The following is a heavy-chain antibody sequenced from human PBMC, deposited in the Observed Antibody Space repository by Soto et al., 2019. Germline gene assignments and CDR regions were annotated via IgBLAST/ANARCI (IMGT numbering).Heavy chain of an antibody. Sequence: KPSETLSLSCTVSGGSISSYYWSWIRQPPGKGLEWIGYIYYSGSTNYNPSLKSRVTISVDTSKNQFSLKLSSVTAADTAVYYCANLNYDILTGYPRGAFDIWGQGTMVTVSS. CDR1: GGSISSYY. J-gene: IGHJ3*02. D-gene: IGHD3-9*01. CDR3: ANLNYDILTGYPRGAFDI. V-gene: IGHV4-59*01. CDR2: IYYSGST.